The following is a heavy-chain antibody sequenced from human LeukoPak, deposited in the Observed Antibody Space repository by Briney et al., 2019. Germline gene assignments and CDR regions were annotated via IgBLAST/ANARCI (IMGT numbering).Heavy chain of an antibody. D-gene: IGHD6-13*01. J-gene: IGHJ4*02. CDR3: AKEEWEVGIAAAGTVYFDY. V-gene: IGHV3-30*02. CDR2: IRSDGSNK. CDR1: GFTFSSYG. Sequence: GGSLRLSCAASGFTFSSYGMHWVRQAPGKGLEWVAFIRSDGSNKYYADSVKGRFTISRDNSKNTLYLQMNSLRAEDTAVYYCAKEEWEVGIAAAGTVYFDYWGQGTLVTVSS.